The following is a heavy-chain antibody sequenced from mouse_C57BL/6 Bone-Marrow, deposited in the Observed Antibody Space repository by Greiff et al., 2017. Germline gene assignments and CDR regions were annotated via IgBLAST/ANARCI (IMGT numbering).Heavy chain of an antibody. J-gene: IGHJ2*01. Sequence: EVQLQQSGPELVKPGASVKMSCKASGYTFTDYNMHWVKQSHGKSLEWIGYINPNNGGTSYNQKFKGKATLTVNKSSSTAYMELRSLTSEESAVYYCARRIYYDYVYYFDYWGQGTTLTVSS. CDR1: GYTFTDYN. CDR3: ARRIYYDYVYYFDY. CDR2: INPNNGGT. D-gene: IGHD2-4*01. V-gene: IGHV1-22*01.